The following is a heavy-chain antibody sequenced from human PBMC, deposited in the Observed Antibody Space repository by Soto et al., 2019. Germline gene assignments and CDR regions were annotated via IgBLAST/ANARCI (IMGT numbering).Heavy chain of an antibody. D-gene: IGHD1-20*01. CDR3: ASLNNWSSGDGRIDV. CDR2: IMPLYAKP. CDR1: GGTFNTYT. V-gene: IGHV1-69*01. Sequence: QVQLVQSGAEVNKPGSSVKVSCKASGGTFNTYTISRVRQVPGQGLEWMGGIMPLYAKPTYAQTFQGRLMIAADEHTNTVYMELSSLRSEDTALYYCASLNNWSSGDGRIDVWGRGTAVSVSS. J-gene: IGHJ6*02.